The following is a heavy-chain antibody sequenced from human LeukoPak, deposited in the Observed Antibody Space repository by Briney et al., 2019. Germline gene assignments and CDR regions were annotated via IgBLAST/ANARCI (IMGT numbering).Heavy chain of an antibody. D-gene: IGHD6-19*01. J-gene: IGHJ4*02. CDR3: ARDRSSGWYNFDY. Sequence: ASVKVSCKASGGTFCSYAISWVRQAPGQGLEWMGGIIPIFGTANYAQKFQGRVTITADKSTSTAYMELSSLRSEDTAVYYCARDRSSGWYNFDYWGQGTLVTVSS. CDR1: GGTFCSYA. CDR2: IIPIFGTA. V-gene: IGHV1-69*06.